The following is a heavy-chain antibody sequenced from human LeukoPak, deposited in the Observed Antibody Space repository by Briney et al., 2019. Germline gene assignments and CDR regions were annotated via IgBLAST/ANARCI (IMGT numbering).Heavy chain of an antibody. CDR2: VYYTGST. CDR1: GGSVSNYY. Sequence: MTSETLSLTCSVSGGSVSNYYWSWIRQPPGKGLEWIGYVYYTGSTNYNPSLKSRVTMFADKSKNQFSLRLYSVTVADTAVYYCARHFAYSSSSYFDYWGQGSLVTVSS. D-gene: IGHD6-6*01. CDR3: ARHFAYSSSSYFDY. V-gene: IGHV4-59*08. J-gene: IGHJ4*02.